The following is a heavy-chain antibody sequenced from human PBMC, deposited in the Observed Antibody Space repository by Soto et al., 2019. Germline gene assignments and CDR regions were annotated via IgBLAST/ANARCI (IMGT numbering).Heavy chain of an antibody. D-gene: IGHD5-12*01. CDR2: IIPILGIA. J-gene: IGHJ4*02. CDR3: ARHRYTVDIVATIPDFDY. CDR1: GGTFSSYT. Sequence: QVQLVQSGAEVKKPGSSVKVSCKASGGTFSSYTISWVRQAPGQGLEWMGRIIPILGIANYAQKFQGRVTITADKSTSTAYMELSSLRSEDTTVYYCARHRYTVDIVATIPDFDYWGQGTLVTVSS. V-gene: IGHV1-69*02.